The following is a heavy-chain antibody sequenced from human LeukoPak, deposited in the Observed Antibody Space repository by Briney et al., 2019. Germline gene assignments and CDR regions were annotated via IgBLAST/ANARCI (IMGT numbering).Heavy chain of an antibody. V-gene: IGHV3-21*01. Sequence: PGGSLRLSCAASGFTFSSYSMNWVRQAPGKGLEWVSSISSSSSYIYYADSVKGRFTISRDNAKNSLYLQMNSLRAEDTAVYYCAKDSCSSTSCDNWFDPWGQGTLVTVSS. J-gene: IGHJ5*02. CDR2: ISSSSSYI. CDR3: AKDSCSSTSCDNWFDP. CDR1: GFTFSSYS. D-gene: IGHD2-2*01.